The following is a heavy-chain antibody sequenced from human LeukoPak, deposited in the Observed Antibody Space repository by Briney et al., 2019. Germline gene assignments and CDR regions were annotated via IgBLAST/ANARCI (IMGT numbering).Heavy chain of an antibody. V-gene: IGHV1-46*01. D-gene: IGHD3-22*01. CDR3: ARDSRQDYYDSSGYLWFAFDI. J-gene: IGHJ3*02. CDR2: INPSYDTT. CDR1: GYTFTSYY. Sequence: SVNVSFKASGYTFTSYYMHWVRQAPGQGLEWMGIINPSYDTTTYAQKFQGRVTMTRDTSTSTVYMELSSLRAEDTAVYYCARDSRQDYYDSSGYLWFAFDIWGQGTMVTVSS.